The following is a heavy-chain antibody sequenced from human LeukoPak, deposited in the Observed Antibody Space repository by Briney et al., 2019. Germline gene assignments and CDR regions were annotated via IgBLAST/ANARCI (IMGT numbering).Heavy chain of an antibody. D-gene: IGHD3-3*01. V-gene: IGHV3-48*02. Sequence: GGSLRLSCVASGFPFSSHPINWARQAPGKALEWIATVTSTNKIHYADSVKGRFTISRDNAENSVYLQMNSLRDEDTAVYSCARAQTLFWEFDGFDIWGRGTKVTVSS. CDR2: VTSTNKI. J-gene: IGHJ3*02. CDR3: ARAQTLFWEFDGFDI. CDR1: GFPFSSHP.